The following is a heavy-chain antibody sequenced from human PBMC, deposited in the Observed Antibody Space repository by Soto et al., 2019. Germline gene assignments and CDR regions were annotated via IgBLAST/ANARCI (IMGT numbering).Heavy chain of an antibody. J-gene: IGHJ4*02. CDR1: GYSLTSGYH. CDR3: VLVYGRSPSFFDS. Sequence: PSETLSLTCGVSGYSLTSGYHWGWIRQPPGKGLEWIGTIYHSGTTYYNPSLMSRVTMSVDTSKNQFSLKVTSATAADTAAYFCVLVYGRSPSFFDSFGQGTLVTVSS. D-gene: IGHD1-26*01. CDR2: IYHSGTT. V-gene: IGHV4-38-2*01.